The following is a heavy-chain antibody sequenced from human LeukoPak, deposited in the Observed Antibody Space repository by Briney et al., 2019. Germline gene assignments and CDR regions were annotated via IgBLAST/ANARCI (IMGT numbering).Heavy chain of an antibody. CDR1: GFTLCNYG. CDR3: AKGRRGLGYFDY. CDR2: LSYEVSNE. V-gene: IGHV3-30*18. Sequence: PGGSLRLSCAASGFTLCNYGMHCVREAPGKGREWVADLSYEVSNEYYACSVKGRFSIYRDNTKNTLYLQMNSLRVDDTAVYYCAKGRRGLGYFDYWGQGTLVTVSS. J-gene: IGHJ4*02.